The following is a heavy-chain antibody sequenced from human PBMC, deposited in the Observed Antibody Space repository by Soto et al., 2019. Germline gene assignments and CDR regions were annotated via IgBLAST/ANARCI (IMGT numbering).Heavy chain of an antibody. CDR1: GGTFSSYA. CDR2: IIPIFGTA. J-gene: IGHJ6*02. D-gene: IGHD2-2*01. CDR3: ATCSTSCKYYYYYGMDV. Sequence: GASVKVSCKASGGTFSSYAISWVRQAPGQGLEWMGGIIPIFGTANYAQKFQGRVTITADESTSTAYMELSSLRSEDTAVYYCATCSTSCKYYYYYGMDVWGQGTTVTVSS. V-gene: IGHV1-69*13.